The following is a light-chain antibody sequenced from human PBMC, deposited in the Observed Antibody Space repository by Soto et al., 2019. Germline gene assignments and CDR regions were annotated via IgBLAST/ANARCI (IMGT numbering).Light chain of an antibody. V-gene: IGLV1-47*01. CDR3: AAWDDSLSGVV. Sequence: QSVLTQPPSASGTPGQRVTISCSGSSSNIGSNYVYWYRQLPGPAPNLLIYRNNQRPSGVPDRSSGSKSGTSASLAISGLRSEDEADYYCAAWDDSLSGVVFGGGTKLTVL. CDR2: RNN. CDR1: SSNIGSNY. J-gene: IGLJ2*01.